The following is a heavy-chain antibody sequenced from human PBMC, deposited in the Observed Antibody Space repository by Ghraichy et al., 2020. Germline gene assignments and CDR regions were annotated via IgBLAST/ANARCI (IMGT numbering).Heavy chain of an antibody. V-gene: IGHV1-18*01. CDR1: GYTFTSYG. J-gene: IGHJ6*03. CDR2: ISAYNGNT. D-gene: IGHD3-22*01. Sequence: ASVKVSCKASGYTFTSYGISWVRQAPGQGLEWMGWISAYNGNTNYAQKLQGRVTMTTDTSTSTAYMELRSLRSDDTAVYYCARGPITYYYDSSGNYYMDVWGKGTTVTVSS. CDR3: ARGPITYYYDSSGNYYMDV.